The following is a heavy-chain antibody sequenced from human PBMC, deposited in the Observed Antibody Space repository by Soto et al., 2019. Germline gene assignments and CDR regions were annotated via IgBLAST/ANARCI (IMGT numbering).Heavy chain of an antibody. J-gene: IGHJ6*02. CDR3: ARRTTTVTSRSHYYYGMDV. CDR2: IIPIFGTA. Sequence: ASVKVSCKASGGTFSSYAISWVRQAPGQGLEWMGGIIPIFGTANYAQKFQGRVTITADESTSTAYMELSSLRSEDTAVYYCARRTTTVTSRSHYYYGMDVWGQGTTVTVSS. CDR1: GGTFSSYA. D-gene: IGHD4-4*01. V-gene: IGHV1-69*13.